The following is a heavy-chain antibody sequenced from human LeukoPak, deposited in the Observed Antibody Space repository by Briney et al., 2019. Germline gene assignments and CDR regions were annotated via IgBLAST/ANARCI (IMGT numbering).Heavy chain of an antibody. J-gene: IGHJ6*02. CDR2: INHSGST. Sequence: NASETLSLTCAVYGGSFSGYYWSWLRQPPGKGLEWIGEINHSGSTNYNPSLKSRVTISVDTSKNQFSLKLRSVTAADTAVYYCAHGGVVPAAMYYYYYGMDVWGQGTTVTVSS. CDR3: AHGGVVPAAMYYYYYGMDV. CDR1: GGSFSGYY. V-gene: IGHV4-34*01. D-gene: IGHD2-2*01.